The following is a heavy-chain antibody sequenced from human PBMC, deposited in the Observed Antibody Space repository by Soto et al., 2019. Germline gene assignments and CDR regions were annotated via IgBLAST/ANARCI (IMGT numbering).Heavy chain of an antibody. V-gene: IGHV3-30*03. Sequence: QVQLVESGGGVVQPGRSLRLSCAASGFTFSSYGMHWVRQAPGKGLEWVAVISKDGSVKYYADSVKGRFTISRDNSKNTLYLQMNSLGAEVTAAYYCTGEVASGYWGQGTLVTVSS. J-gene: IGHJ4*02. CDR1: GFTFSSYG. CDR2: ISKDGSVK. CDR3: TGEVASGY. D-gene: IGHD2-8*02.